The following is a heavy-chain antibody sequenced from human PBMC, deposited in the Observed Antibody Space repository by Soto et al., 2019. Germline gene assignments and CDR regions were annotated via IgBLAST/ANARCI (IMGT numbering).Heavy chain of an antibody. CDR1: GYPVTAYY. Sequence: QLHLVQSGAVVKKPGASVTVSCSASGYPVTAYYMHWVRQAPGRGLEWMGGINPATGAAKHTQTFQGRATVTRDTSTSTVFMELSGLTSGDTAVFSCARGGGVGVAGSAAFDMWGQGTVVTVSS. V-gene: IGHV1-2*02. CDR3: ARGGGVGVAGSAAFDM. J-gene: IGHJ3*02. CDR2: INPATGAA. D-gene: IGHD3-3*01.